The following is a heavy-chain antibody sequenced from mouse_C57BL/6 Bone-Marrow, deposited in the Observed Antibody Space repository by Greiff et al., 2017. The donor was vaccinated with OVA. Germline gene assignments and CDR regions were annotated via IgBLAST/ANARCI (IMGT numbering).Heavy chain of an antibody. CDR1: GYTFTSYW. J-gene: IGHJ4*01. CDR2: IDPNSGGT. V-gene: IGHV1-72*01. CDR3: ARLGLVRLRRRGYDMDY. Sequence: QVQLQQSGPELVKPGASVKLSCKASGYTFTSYWMHWVKQRPGRGLEWIGRIDPNSGGTKYNEKFKSKATLTVDKPSRTAYMQLSSLTSEDSAVYCCARLGLVRLRRRGYDMDYWGQGTSVTVSS. D-gene: IGHD2-2*01.